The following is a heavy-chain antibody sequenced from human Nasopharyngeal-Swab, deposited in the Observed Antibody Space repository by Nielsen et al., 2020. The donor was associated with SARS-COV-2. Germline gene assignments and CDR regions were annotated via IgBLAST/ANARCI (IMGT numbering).Heavy chain of an antibody. J-gene: IGHJ4*02. V-gene: IGHV4-31*01. CDR1: GGSISSAGYY. CDR2: IYNSGST. Sequence: LSLTCTVSGGSISSAGYYWSWIRHHPGKGLEWIRHIYNSGSTYYNPSLKNLFTISADTSKNQVSLKLISVTAADTAVYYCARGRSSGWYESPDYWGQGTLVTVSS. CDR3: ARGRSSGWYESPDY. D-gene: IGHD6-19*01.